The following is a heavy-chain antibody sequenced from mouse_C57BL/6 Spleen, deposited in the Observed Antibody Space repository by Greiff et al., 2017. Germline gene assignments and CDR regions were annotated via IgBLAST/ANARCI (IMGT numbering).Heavy chain of an antibody. J-gene: IGHJ4*01. CDR1: GYTFTSYW. D-gene: IGHD1-1*01. V-gene: IGHV1-7*01. CDR3: ARYDTVVARSYAMDY. Sequence: QVQLQQSGAELAKPGASVKLSCKASGYTFTSYWMHWVKQRPGQGLEWIGYINPSSGYTKYNQKFKDKATLTADKSSSTAYMQLSSLTCADSAVYYCARYDTVVARSYAMDYWGQGTAVTVSA. CDR2: INPSSGYT.